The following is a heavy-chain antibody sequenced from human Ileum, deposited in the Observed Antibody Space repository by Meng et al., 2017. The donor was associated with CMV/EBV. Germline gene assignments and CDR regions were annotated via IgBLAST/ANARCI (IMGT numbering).Heavy chain of an antibody. J-gene: IGHJ5*02. D-gene: IGHD3-22*01. CDR2: IYYSGSM. CDR3: ARDLAPLYDSSGFS. V-gene: IGHV4-39*07. CDR1: GDSISSGSYY. Sequence: PQEPGPGLLKASEPLSLLCSVSGDSISSGSYYWGWIRQAPGKGLEWIGSIYYSGSMYRNPSLKSRITMSVDTSKNQFSLKMSSVTTADTATYYCARDLAPLYDSSGFSLGQGTLVTVSS.